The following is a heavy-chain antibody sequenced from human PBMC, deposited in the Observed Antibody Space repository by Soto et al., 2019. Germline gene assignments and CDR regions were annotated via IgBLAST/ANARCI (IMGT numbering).Heavy chain of an antibody. CDR3: AKGVPGIAVAGTGYFQH. Sequence: VQLLESGGGLVQPGGSLRLSCAASGFTFSSYAMSWVRQAPGKGLEWVSGISGSGDSTYYADSVKGRFTISRDNSKNTLYLQMNSLRAEDTAVYYCAKGVPGIAVAGTGYFQHWDQGTLVTVSS. D-gene: IGHD6-19*01. CDR2: ISGSGDST. V-gene: IGHV3-23*01. CDR1: GFTFSSYA. J-gene: IGHJ1*01.